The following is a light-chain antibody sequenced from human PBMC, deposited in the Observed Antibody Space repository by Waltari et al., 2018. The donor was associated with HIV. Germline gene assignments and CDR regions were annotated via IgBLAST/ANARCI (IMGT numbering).Light chain of an antibody. Sequence: FMLTQPHSVSASPGKTVTISCTGGRGCVASNSVQWYQQRPGSAPTTVIYKDDQRPSGVPDRFSGSINSSSNSASLTSSGLKTEDEADYYCQSFHGITAVFGGGTKLTVL. V-gene: IGLV6-57*02. CDR3: QSFHGITAV. J-gene: IGLJ3*02. CDR2: KDD. CDR1: RGCVASNS.